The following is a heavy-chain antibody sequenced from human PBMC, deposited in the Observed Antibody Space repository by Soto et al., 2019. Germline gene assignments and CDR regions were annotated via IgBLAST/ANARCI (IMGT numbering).Heavy chain of an antibody. CDR1: GFTFSRVS. J-gene: IGHJ4*02. CDR2: ISSGSSDT. Sequence: GGSLRLSCEASGFTFSRVSMNWVRQVPGKGLEWVASISSGSSDTWYADSVKGRFIISRDNAQNSLFLQMNTLRPEDTAVYYCAKDRRAGGNSAFYFDFWGQGAQVTVSS. CDR3: AKDRRAGGNSAFYFDF. V-gene: IGHV3-21*04. D-gene: IGHD3-16*01.